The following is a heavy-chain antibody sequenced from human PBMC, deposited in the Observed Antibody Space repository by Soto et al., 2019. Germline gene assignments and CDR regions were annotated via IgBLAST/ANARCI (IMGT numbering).Heavy chain of an antibody. CDR3: AKNQGVELVPLATVDWFDP. V-gene: IGHV3-23*01. D-gene: IGHD1-26*01. J-gene: IGHJ5*02. CDR1: GFIFENFG. Sequence: PWGALRLAFAASGFIFENFGMSWVRQAPGKGLEWISSISGSFFKKYYADSVKGRFTIYRDNSKSTVYLELNNLSAEGTAVYHCAKNQGVELVPLATVDWFDPWGQGSVVTVSS. CDR2: ISGSFFKK.